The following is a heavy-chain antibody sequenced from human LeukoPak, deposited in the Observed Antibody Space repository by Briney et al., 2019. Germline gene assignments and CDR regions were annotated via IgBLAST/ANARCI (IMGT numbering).Heavy chain of an antibody. CDR1: GFTVSSNY. D-gene: IGHD4-17*01. CDR2: IYSGGST. V-gene: IGHV3-66*01. J-gene: IGHJ3*02. Sequence: GGSLRLSCAASGFTVSSNYMSWVRQAPGKGLEWVSVIYSGGSTYYADSVKGRFTISRDNSKDTLYLQMHSLRAEDTAVYYCARVLTVTGAFDIWGQGTMVTVSS. CDR3: ARVLTVTGAFDI.